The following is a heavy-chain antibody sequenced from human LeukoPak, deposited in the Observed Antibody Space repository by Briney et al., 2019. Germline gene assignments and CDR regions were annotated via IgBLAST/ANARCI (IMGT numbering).Heavy chain of an antibody. CDR2: IKSKTDGGTT. CDR1: GFTFSNAW. V-gene: IGHV3-15*01. CDR3: TTEYGRRYCSGGSCYSGYYYYYYGMDV. Sequence: GGSLRLSCAASGFTFSNAWMSWVRQAPGKGLEWAGRIKSKTDGGTTDYAAPVKGRFTISRDDSKNTLYLQMNSLKTEDTAVYYCTTEYGRRYCSGGSCYSGYYYYYYGMDVWGQGTTVTVSS. D-gene: IGHD2-15*01. J-gene: IGHJ6*02.